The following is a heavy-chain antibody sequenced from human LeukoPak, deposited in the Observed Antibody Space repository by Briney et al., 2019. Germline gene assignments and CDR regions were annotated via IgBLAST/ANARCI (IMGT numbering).Heavy chain of an antibody. D-gene: IGHD1-1*01. CDR3: ARVNAPVATFDY. Sequence: SETLSLTCTVPGYSISSTYYGAWIRQPPGKGLEWIATISHSGSTYYTPSLKSRLTIPLDTSTNHFSLRLSSVTAADTAVYYCARVNAPVATFDYWGQGTLVTVSS. CDR2: ISHSGST. CDR1: GYSISSTYY. V-gene: IGHV4-38-2*02. J-gene: IGHJ4*02.